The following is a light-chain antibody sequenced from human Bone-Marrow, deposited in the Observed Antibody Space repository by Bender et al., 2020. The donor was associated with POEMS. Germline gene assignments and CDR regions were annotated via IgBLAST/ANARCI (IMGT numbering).Light chain of an antibody. CDR3: SSYTSSRTPLYV. Sequence: QSALTQPPSASGSPGQSVTISCTGTSGDVGGYNHVSWYLQHPGKAPQLVIYDVSNRPSGVSNRFSGSKSGNTASLTISGLQAEDEADYYCSSYTSSRTPLYVFGTGTKVTVL. CDR2: DVS. CDR1: SGDVGGYNH. V-gene: IGLV2-14*01. J-gene: IGLJ1*01.